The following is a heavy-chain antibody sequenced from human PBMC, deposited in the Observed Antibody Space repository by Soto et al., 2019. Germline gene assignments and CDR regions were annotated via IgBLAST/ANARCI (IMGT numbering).Heavy chain of an antibody. V-gene: IGHV1-69*01. CDR2: VIPVLGQA. D-gene: IGHD1-26*01. CDR1: GGSFSSYV. J-gene: IGHJ4*02. Sequence: QVHLVQSGAEVKKPGSSVKVSCKASGGSFSSYVISWLRQAAGQGLEWMGGVIPVLGQAYYAQNFQGRVTITADESTRTAYMELSSLRSEDTAVYFCARVGGVGAPPGSDFWGQGTLVTVSS. CDR3: ARVGGVGAPPGSDF.